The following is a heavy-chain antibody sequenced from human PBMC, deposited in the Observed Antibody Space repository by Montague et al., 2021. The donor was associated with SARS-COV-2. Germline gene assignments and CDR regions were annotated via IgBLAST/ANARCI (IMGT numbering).Heavy chain of an antibody. V-gene: IGHV4-39*07. Sequence: SETLSLTCIVSGESIDRDTYYWGWIRQPPGKGLEWIGEINHSGSTNYNPSLKSRVTISVDTSKNQFSLKLSSVTAADTAVYYCARGNQYYYDSSGYYGWGGPKKSIFDYWGQGTLVTVSS. J-gene: IGHJ4*02. CDR3: ARGNQYYYDSSGYYGWGGPKKSIFDY. D-gene: IGHD3-22*01. CDR1: GESIDRDTYY. CDR2: INHSGST.